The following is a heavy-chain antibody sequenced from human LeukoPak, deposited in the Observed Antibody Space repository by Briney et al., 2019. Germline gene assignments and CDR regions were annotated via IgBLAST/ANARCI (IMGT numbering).Heavy chain of an antibody. CDR3: ARDPGDTIFRT. D-gene: IGHD3-9*01. Sequence: KPSETLSLTCTVSGVSISSSSYYWGWIRQPPGKGLEWVGSIYYSGTTYYNPSLKSRVTISVDTSKNQFSLKLSSVTAADTAVYYCARDPGDTIFRTWGQGTLVTVSS. J-gene: IGHJ5*02. V-gene: IGHV4-39*02. CDR1: GVSISSSSYY. CDR2: IYYSGTT.